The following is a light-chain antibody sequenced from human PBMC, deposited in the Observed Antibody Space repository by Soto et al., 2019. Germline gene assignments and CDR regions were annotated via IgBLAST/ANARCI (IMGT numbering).Light chain of an antibody. V-gene: IGLV2-14*01. Sequence: QSVLTQPASVSGSPGQSVTISCTGSNSDVGGYDFVSWYQHHPGKAPKLILYEVTKRPSGVSNRFSGSKSGNTASLTISGLQAEDDADYYCSSHTSTITREVIFGGGTKVTVL. J-gene: IGLJ2*01. CDR2: EVT. CDR1: NSDVGGYDF. CDR3: SSHTSTITREVI.